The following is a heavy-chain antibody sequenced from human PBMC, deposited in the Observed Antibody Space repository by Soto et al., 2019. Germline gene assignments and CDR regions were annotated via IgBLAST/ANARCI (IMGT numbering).Heavy chain of an antibody. D-gene: IGHD1-1*01. CDR3: AKGGLSTTGLDS. Sequence: AGGSLRLSCAASGSSFASYAQSWVRQPPWKGLEWVSSIAKSGGITYHADSVKGRFTISRDNSKSTLYLQMNSLRADDTAVYRCAKGGLSTTGLDSWGQGTLVTVSS. J-gene: IGHJ4*02. CDR2: IAKSGGIT. CDR1: GSSFASYA. V-gene: IGHV3-23*01.